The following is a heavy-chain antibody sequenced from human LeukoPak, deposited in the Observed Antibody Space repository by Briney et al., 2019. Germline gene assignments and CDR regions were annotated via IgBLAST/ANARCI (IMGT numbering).Heavy chain of an antibody. CDR1: GYTFTGYY. J-gene: IGHJ5*02. V-gene: IGHV1-2*02. CDR2: INPNSGGT. Sequence: ASVKVSCKASGYTFTGYYMHWVRQAPGQGLEWMGWINPNSGGTNYAQNFQGRVTMTRDTSINTAYMELGRLRSDDTAVYYCARSPGLDTAVVNRPWGQGTLITVSS. D-gene: IGHD5-18*01. CDR3: ARSPGLDTAVVNRP.